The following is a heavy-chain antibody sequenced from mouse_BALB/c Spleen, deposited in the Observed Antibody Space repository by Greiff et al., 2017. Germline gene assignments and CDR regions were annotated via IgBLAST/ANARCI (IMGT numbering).Heavy chain of an antibody. V-gene: IGHV7-3*02. J-gene: IGHJ4*01. D-gene: IGHD1-2*01. CDR3: ARDGPLLRLRYYAMDY. Sequence: EVMLVESGGGLVQPGGSLRLSCATSGFTFTDYYMSWVRQPPGKALEWLGFIRNKANGYTTEYSASVKGRFTISRDNSQSILYLQMNTLRAEDSATYYCARDGPLLRLRYYAMDYWGQGTSVTVSS. CDR2: IRNKANGYTT. CDR1: GFTFTDYY.